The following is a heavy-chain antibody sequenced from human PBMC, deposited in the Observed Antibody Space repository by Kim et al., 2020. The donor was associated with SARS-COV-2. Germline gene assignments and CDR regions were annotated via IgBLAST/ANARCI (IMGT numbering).Heavy chain of an antibody. CDR1: GDTFTDEV. V-gene: IGHV1-3*01. CDR2: INAGNGNT. CDR3: TRRLSISYKHGHDV. D-gene: IGHD6-13*01. Sequence: ASVKVSCQASGDTFTDEVFHWLRQAPGQRLEWMGWINAGNGNTEYSEKLQGRVSITRDTSASTVYMELRTLRSEDTALYFCTRRLSISYKHGHDVWGQGTMVNVSA. J-gene: IGHJ3*01.